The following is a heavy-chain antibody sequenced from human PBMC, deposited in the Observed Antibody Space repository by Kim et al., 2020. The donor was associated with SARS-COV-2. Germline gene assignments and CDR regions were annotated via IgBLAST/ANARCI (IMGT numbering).Heavy chain of an antibody. CDR3: AAFPNYDILTGPDAFDI. CDR2: IYPGDSDT. CDR1: GYSFTSYW. J-gene: IGHJ3*02. V-gene: IGHV5-51*01. Sequence: GESLKISCKGSGYSFTSYWIGWVRQMPGKGLEWMGIIYPGDSDTRYSPSFQGQVTISADKSISTAYLQWSSLKASDTAMYYCAAFPNYDILTGPDAFDIWGQGTMVTVSS. D-gene: IGHD3-9*01.